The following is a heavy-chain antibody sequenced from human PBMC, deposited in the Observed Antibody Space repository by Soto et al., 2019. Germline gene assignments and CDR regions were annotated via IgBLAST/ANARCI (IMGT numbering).Heavy chain of an antibody. Sequence: QVQLQESDLGLVKPSQTLSLTCTVSGGSISSGGYYWSWIRQHPGKGLEWIGYIYYSGSTYYNPSLTSRVTISVDTSKNQFSLKLSSVTAADTAVYYCARGVGSGWLNWFDTWGQGTLVTLSS. J-gene: IGHJ5*02. CDR3: ARGVGSGWLNWFDT. CDR2: IYYSGST. V-gene: IGHV4-31*03. D-gene: IGHD6-19*01. CDR1: GGSISSGGYY.